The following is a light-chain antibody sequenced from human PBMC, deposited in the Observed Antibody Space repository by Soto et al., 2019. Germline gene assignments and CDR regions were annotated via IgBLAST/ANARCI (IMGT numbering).Light chain of an antibody. V-gene: IGLV2-14*01. Sequence: QSALTQPASVSGSPGQSSTISCTGTSSDVGAYTYVSWYQQHPGKAPKLMMFEVSDRPSGVSNRFSGSKSGNTASLTISGLQAEDEDDYYCSSYTTSNTLVFGGGTKLTVL. CDR2: EVS. CDR3: SSYTTSNTLV. J-gene: IGLJ2*01. CDR1: SSDVGAYTY.